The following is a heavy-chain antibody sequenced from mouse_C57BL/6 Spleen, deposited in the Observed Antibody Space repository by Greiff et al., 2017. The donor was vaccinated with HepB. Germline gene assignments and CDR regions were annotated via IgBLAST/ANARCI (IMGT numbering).Heavy chain of an antibody. CDR2: IDIGNGYT. D-gene: IGHD1-1*01. V-gene: IGHV1-58*01. Sequence: EVQLQQSGAELVRPGSSVKMSCKTSGYTFTSYGINWVKQRPGQGLEWIGNIDIGNGYTEYNEKFKGKATLTSDTSSSTAYMQLSSLTSEDSAIYFCARSWGSSHWYVDVWGKGTTVTGSS. CDR1: GYTFTSYG. J-gene: IGHJ1*03. CDR3: ARSWGSSHWYVDV.